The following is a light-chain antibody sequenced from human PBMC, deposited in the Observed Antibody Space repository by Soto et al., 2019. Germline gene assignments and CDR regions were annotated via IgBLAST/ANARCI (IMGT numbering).Light chain of an antibody. V-gene: IGKV3-15*01. J-gene: IGKJ3*01. CDR2: GAS. CDR3: QQYNNWPS. CDR1: QSISSN. Sequence: EIVMTQSPATLSVSPGERVTLSCRTSQSISSNLAWYQQKPGQAPRLLMYGASTRATGIPARFSGSGSGTEFTLTISSLQSEDVAIYSCQQYNNWPSFGPGTKVEIK.